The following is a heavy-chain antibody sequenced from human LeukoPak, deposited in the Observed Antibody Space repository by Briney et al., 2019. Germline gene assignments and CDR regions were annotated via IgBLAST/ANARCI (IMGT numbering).Heavy chain of an antibody. D-gene: IGHD2-15*01. CDR1: GFTFSSYE. CDR3: ARDPYCSGGSCFPPGFDY. J-gene: IGHJ4*02. V-gene: IGHV3-48*03. Sequence: GGSLRLSCAASGFTFSSYEMNWVRQAPGKGLEWVSYISSSGSTIYYADSVRGRFTISRDNAKNSLYLQMNSLRVEDTAVYYCARDPYCSGGSCFPPGFDYWGQGTLVTVSS. CDR2: ISSSGSTI.